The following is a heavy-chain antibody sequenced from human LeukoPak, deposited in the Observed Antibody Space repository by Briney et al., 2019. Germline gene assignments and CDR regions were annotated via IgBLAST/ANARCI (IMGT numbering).Heavy chain of an antibody. CDR3: ARGTLYRGWSYYLDF. D-gene: IGHD6-19*01. CDR1: GVTFSSYSM. CDR2: VYYSGTT. V-gene: IGHV4-4*02. J-gene: IGHJ4*02. Sequence: GSLRLSCAASGVTFSSYSMNWVRQPPGKALEWVGRVYYSGTTSYNPSLKSRVTISVDMSKNHFSLRLRSVTAADTAMYYCARGTLYRGWSYYLDFWGQGSQVTVSS.